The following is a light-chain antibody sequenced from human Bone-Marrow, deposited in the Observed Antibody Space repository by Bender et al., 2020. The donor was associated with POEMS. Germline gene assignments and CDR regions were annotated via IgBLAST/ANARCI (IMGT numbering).Light chain of an antibody. CDR3: CSYATSQTFR. CDR1: DSDIGSYFL. J-gene: IGLJ3*02. CDR2: ENT. Sequence: QTVLTQPASVSGSPGQSITISCSGTDSDIGSYFLVSWYQQHPGKAPKLLIYENTKRPSGVSSRFSGSKFGNTASLTIAGLQTDDESDYYCCSYATSQTFRFGGGTRLTVL. V-gene: IGLV2-23*01.